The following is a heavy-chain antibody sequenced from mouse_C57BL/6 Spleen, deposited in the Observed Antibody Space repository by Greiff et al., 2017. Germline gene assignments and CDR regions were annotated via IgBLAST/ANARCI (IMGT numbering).Heavy chain of an antibody. V-gene: IGHV1-15*01. CDR2: IDPETGGT. D-gene: IGHD2-12*01. CDR3: TRRSAYDDWFAY. Sequence: QVQLKESGAELVRPGASVTLSCKASGYTFTDYEMHWVKQTPVHGLEWIGAIDPETGGTAYNQKFKGKAILTADKSSSTAYMELRSLTSEDSAVYYCTRRSAYDDWFAYWGQGTLVTVSA. CDR1: GYTFTDYE. J-gene: IGHJ3*01.